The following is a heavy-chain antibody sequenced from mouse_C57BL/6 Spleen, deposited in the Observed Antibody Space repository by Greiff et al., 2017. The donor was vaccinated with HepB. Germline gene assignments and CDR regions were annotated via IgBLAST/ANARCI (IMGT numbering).Heavy chain of an antibody. J-gene: IGHJ4*01. CDR1: GYAFTNYL. V-gene: IGHV1-54*01. CDR2: SNPGSGGT. Sequence: VQLQQSGAELVRPGTSVKVSCKASGYAFTNYLIEWVKQRPGQGLEWIGVSNPGSGGTNYNEKFKGKATLTADKSSSTAYMQLSSLTSEDSAVYFCARGNYDYAMDYWGQGTSVTVSS. CDR3: ARGNYDYAMDY. D-gene: IGHD2-1*01.